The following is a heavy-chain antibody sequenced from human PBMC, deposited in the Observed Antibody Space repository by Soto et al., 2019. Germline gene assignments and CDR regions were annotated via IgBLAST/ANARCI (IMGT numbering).Heavy chain of an antibody. J-gene: IGHJ4*02. CDR1: GYTFTSYD. CDR3: ARTLYGANVDY. CDR2: MNPNSGNT. D-gene: IGHD4-17*01. V-gene: IGHV1-8*01. Sequence: QVQLVQSVAEVKKPGASVTVSCKASGYTFTSYDINWVRQATGQGPEWMGWMNPNSGNTGYAQKFQGRVTMTRNTSISTDYMELSSLRSEDTAVYYCARTLYGANVDYWGQRTLVTVSS.